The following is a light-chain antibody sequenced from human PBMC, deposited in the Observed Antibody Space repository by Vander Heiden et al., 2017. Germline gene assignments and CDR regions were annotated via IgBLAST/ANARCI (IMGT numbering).Light chain of an antibody. CDR1: QSVSSN. CDR3: QQYNNWPPLT. J-gene: IGKJ4*01. CDR2: GAS. V-gene: IGKV3-15*01. Sequence: IMMKQSPATLSVSPGERATLSCRASQSVSSNLAWYQQKPGQAPRLLIYGASTRATGIPARFSGSGSGTEFTLTISSLQSEDFAVYYCQQYNNWPPLTFGGGTKVEIK.